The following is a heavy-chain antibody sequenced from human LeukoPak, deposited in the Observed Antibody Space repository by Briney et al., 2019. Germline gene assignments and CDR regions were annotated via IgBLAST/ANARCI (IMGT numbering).Heavy chain of an antibody. J-gene: IGHJ3*02. CDR3: AGTYWSGSDAFDI. D-gene: IGHD3-3*01. CDR2: INPNSGGT. V-gene: IGHV1-2*02. CDR1: GYTFTGYY. Sequence: ASAKVSCKASGYTFTGYYMHWVRQAPGQGLEWMGWINPNSGGTNYAQKFQGRVTMTRDTSISTAYMELSRLRSDDTAVYYCAGTYWSGSDAFDIWGQGTMVTVSS.